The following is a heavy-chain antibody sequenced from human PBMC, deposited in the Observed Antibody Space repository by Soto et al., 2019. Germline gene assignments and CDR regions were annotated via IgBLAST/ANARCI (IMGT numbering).Heavy chain of an antibody. CDR3: ARDGGNCSSTSCLFDY. CDR2: ISSSSSYI. V-gene: IGHV3-21*01. D-gene: IGHD2-2*01. Sequence: GGSLRLSCAASGFTFSSYIMNWVRQAPGKGLEWVSSISSSSSYIYYADSMKGRFTISRDNAKNSLYLQMNSLRAEDTAVYYCARDGGNCSSTSCLFDYWGQGTLVTVSS. CDR1: GFTFSSYI. J-gene: IGHJ4*02.